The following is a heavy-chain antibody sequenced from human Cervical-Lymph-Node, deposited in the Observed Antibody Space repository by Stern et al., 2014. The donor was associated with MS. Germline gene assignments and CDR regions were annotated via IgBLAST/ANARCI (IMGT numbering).Heavy chain of an antibody. Sequence: EVQLVESGGGLVQPGRSLRLSCAASGFTFDDYAMNWVRPTPGRGLEWVSGINWNSATIGYADSVKGRVTISRDNAKNSLYLQMNSLRAEDTALDYCAKSTAVAEDYYYGMDVWGQGTTVTVSS. D-gene: IGHD5-18*01. CDR3: AKSTAVAEDYYYGMDV. V-gene: IGHV3-9*01. J-gene: IGHJ6*02. CDR2: INWNSATI. CDR1: GFTFDDYA.